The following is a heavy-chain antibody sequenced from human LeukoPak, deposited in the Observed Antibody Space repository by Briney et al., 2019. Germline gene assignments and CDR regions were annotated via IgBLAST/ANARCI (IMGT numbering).Heavy chain of an antibody. CDR3: ARTLTGPLALFDY. CDR1: GYTFTSYA. D-gene: IGHD7-27*01. Sequence: ASVKASCKASGYTFTSYAMHWVGQAPGQRLEWMGWINAGNGNTKYSQKFQGRVTITRDTSASTAYMELSSLRSEDTAVYYCARTLTGPLALFDYWGQGTLVTVSS. CDR2: INAGNGNT. J-gene: IGHJ4*02. V-gene: IGHV1-3*01.